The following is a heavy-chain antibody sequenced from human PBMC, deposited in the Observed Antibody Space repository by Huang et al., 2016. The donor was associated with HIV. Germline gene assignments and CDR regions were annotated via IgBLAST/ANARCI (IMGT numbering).Heavy chain of an antibody. CDR3: ARGLGKVYAFSSTRTFDI. J-gene: IGHJ3*02. Sequence: QVQLVQSGAEVKKPGASVKVSCKASGYTFTSYVISWVRQAPGQGLEWMGEISSNNGNTKYAQSLQGRVTMTTDTSTSTSYMDLRSLRSDDTAVYYCARGLGKVYAFSSTRTFDIWGLGTMVTVSS. V-gene: IGHV1-18*01. CDR1: GYTFTSYV. CDR2: ISSNNGNT. D-gene: IGHD2-8*01.